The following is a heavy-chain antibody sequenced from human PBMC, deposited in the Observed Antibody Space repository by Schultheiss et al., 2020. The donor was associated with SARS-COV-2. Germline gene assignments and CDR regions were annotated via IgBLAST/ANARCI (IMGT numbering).Heavy chain of an antibody. J-gene: IGHJ5*02. CDR2: ISGSGDST. V-gene: IGHV3-23*01. CDR1: GFTFSSYG. CDR3: ARALLRSLNWFDP. D-gene: IGHD5-12*01. Sequence: GESLKISCAASGFTFSSYGMSWVRQAPGKGLEWVSAISGSGDSTFCADSVKGRFTISRDNSKSTLYLQMNSLRVEDTGVYYCARALLRSLNWFDPWGQGTLVTVSS.